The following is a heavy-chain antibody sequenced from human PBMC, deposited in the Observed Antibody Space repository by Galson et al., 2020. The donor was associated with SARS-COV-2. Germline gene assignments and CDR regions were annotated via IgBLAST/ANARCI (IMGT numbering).Heavy chain of an antibody. Sequence: GESLKISCAASEFTFSSFAMSWVRQAPGKGLDWVSVISGGGDNTYYTDSVRGRFTISRDNSKSTLYLQMGSLRAEDTAVYYCARAYLGNSVYFDNWGQGTLVTVSS. D-gene: IGHD4-4*01. CDR3: ARAYLGNSVYFDN. CDR2: ISGGGDNT. J-gene: IGHJ4*02. CDR1: EFTFSSFA. V-gene: IGHV3-23*01.